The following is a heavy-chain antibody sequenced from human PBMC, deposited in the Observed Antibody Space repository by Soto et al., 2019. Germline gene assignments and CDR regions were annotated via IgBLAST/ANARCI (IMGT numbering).Heavy chain of an antibody. J-gene: IGHJ6*02. CDR1: GYTFSMSG. CDR2: ISGYNGKT. Sequence: QVQLVQSGAEVKKPGASVKVSCKSSGYTFSMSGISWVRQAPGQGFEWMGWISGYNGKTNYEQKFQDRVTMTTDTSTNMAYMELRSLRSDDTAVYYCAREGPRPYYYYGMDVWGQGTTVTVSS. V-gene: IGHV1-18*01. CDR3: AREGPRPYYYYGMDV.